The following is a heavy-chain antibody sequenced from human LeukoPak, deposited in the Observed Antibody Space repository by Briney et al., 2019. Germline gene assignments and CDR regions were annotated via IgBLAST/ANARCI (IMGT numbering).Heavy chain of an antibody. J-gene: IGHJ3*02. D-gene: IGHD6-13*01. CDR3: AISNSSWLDAFDI. V-gene: IGHV4-4*07. Sequence: PSETLSLTCTVSGGSINSNYWSWIRQPAGKGLEWIGRIYTSGSTNYNPSLKSRVTMSVDTSKNQFSLKLNSLTAADTAVYYCAISNSSWLDAFDIWGQGTMVTVFS. CDR1: GGSINSNY. CDR2: IYTSGST.